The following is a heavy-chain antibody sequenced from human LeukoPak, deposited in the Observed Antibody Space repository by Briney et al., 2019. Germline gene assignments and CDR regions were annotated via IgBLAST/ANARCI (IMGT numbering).Heavy chain of an antibody. CDR1: EFAFSTYN. CDR3: AKDATSGGYSLDC. Sequence: GGSLRLSCAASEFAFSTYNMNWVRQAPGKGLEWVSGISWNSGSIDYADSVKGRFTISRDNAKNSLYLQMNSLRTEDTAFYYCAKDATSGGYSLDCWGQGTLVTVSS. D-gene: IGHD3-22*01. V-gene: IGHV3-9*01. CDR2: ISWNSGSI. J-gene: IGHJ4*02.